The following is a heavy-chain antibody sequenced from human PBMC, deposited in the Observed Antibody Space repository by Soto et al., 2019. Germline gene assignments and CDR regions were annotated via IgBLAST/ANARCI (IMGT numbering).Heavy chain of an antibody. CDR1: GYTFTSYG. Sequence: QVQLVQSGAEVKKHGASVKVSCKASGYTFTSYGISWVRQAPGQGLEGMGWISAYNGNTNYAQKLQGRVTMTTDTSTSTAYMQLTSLRSDDTAVYYCASDPPYCSGGSCYQTPDYYYGMDVWGQGTTVTFSS. J-gene: IGHJ6*02. CDR2: ISAYNGNT. V-gene: IGHV1-18*01. CDR3: ASDPPYCSGGSCYQTPDYYYGMDV. D-gene: IGHD2-15*01.